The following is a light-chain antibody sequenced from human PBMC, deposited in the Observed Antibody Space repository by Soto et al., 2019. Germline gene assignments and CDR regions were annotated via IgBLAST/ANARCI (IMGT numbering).Light chain of an antibody. CDR3: GSYTSSSTRV. Sequence: QSVLTQPASVSGSPGQSITISCTGTSSDVGAYDYVSWYQQHPDKAPKLMIYEVSNRPSGVSNRFSGSKSVNTATLTISGLQAEDEADYYCGSYTSSSTRVFGTGTKVT. CDR1: SSDVGAYDY. V-gene: IGLV2-14*03. CDR2: EVS. J-gene: IGLJ1*01.